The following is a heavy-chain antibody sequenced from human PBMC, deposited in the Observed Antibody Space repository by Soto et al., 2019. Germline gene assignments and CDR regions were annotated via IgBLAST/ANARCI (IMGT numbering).Heavy chain of an antibody. CDR3: AKVGKRGELTEPSSFHMDV. V-gene: IGHV3-11*01. J-gene: IGHJ6*03. Sequence: GGSLRLSCAASGFTFSDYYMSWIRQAPGKGLEWVSYISSSGSTIYYADSVKGRFTISRDNAKNSLYLQMNSLRAEDTAVYYCAKVGKRGELTEPSSFHMDVWGKGTTVTVSS. CDR2: ISSSGSTI. CDR1: GFTFSDYY. D-gene: IGHD1-26*01.